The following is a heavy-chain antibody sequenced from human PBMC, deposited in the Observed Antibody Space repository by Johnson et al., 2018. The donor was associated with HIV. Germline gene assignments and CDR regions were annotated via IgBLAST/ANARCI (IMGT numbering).Heavy chain of an antibody. CDR3: ARGDFWSGYPDAFDI. V-gene: IGHV3-30*03. CDR2: ISYDETYK. D-gene: IGHD3-3*01. Sequence: QVQLVESGGGVVQPGRSLRLSCAASGFTFSSYGMHWVRQAPGKGLAWVAVISYDETYKDYADSVKGRFPISRDNSKNTLYLQMHSLRIEDTAVYYCARGDFWSGYPDAFDIWGQGTMVTVSS. CDR1: GFTFSSYG. J-gene: IGHJ3*02.